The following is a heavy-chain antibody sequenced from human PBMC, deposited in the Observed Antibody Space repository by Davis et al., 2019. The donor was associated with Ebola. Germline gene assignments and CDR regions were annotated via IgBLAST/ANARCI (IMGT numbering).Heavy chain of an antibody. Sequence: MPSETLSLTCNVSGGSIISHYWSWIRQPPGKGLEWIGEINHSGSTNYNPSLKSRVTISVDKAKNQFSLKLNSVTAADTAVYYCARGTNWFDPWGQGTLVTVSS. CDR3: ARGTNWFDP. CDR1: GGSIISHY. V-gene: IGHV4-34*01. J-gene: IGHJ5*02. CDR2: INHSGST.